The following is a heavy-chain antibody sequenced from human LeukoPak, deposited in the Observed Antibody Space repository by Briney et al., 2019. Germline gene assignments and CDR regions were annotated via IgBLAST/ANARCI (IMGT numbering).Heavy chain of an antibody. J-gene: IGHJ6*03. Sequence: SETLSLTCTVSGGSISSSSYYWGCIRQPPGKGLEWIGSIYYSGSTYYNPSLKSRVTISVDTSKNQFSLKLSSVTAADTAVYYCARRGDYTWGYYYYYMDVWGKGTTVTVSS. CDR3: ARRGDYTWGYYYYYMDV. CDR1: GGSISSSSYY. D-gene: IGHD7-27*01. CDR2: IYYSGST. V-gene: IGHV4-39*01.